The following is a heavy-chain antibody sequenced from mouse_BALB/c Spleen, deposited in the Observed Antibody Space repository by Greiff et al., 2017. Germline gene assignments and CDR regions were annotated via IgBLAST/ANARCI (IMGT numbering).Heavy chain of an antibody. CDR2: IRNKANGYTT. Sequence: EVKLVESGGGLVQPGGSLRLSCATSGFTFTDYYMSWVRQPPGKALEWLGFIRNKANGYTTEYSASVKGRFTISRDNSQSILYLQMNTLRAEDSATYYCARRSRYYFDYWGQGTTLTVSS. CDR3: ARRSRYYFDY. J-gene: IGHJ2*01. V-gene: IGHV7-3*02. CDR1: GFTFTDYY.